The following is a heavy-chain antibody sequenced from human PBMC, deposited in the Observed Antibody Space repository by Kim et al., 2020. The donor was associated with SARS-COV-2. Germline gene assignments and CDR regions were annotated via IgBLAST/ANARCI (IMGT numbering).Heavy chain of an antibody. CDR2: IHYSGST. J-gene: IGHJ4*02. D-gene: IGHD2-15*01. V-gene: IGHV4-61*01. CDR3: ARDVYKYCSGNNCYYSIAYFDY. CDR1: GGSVSSDSYY. Sequence: SETLSLTCTVSGGSVSSDSYYWSWIRQSPGKGLEWIGYIHYSGSTNYNPSLKSRVTISVDTSKKQFSLKLSSVTAADTAVYYCARDVYKYCSGNNCYYSIAYFDYWGQRTLVTVSS.